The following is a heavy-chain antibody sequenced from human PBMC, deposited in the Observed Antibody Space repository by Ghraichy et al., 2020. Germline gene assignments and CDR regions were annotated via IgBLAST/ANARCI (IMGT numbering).Heavy chain of an antibody. Sequence: GGSLRLSCEASGFTFSSFAMHWVRKAQGKGREGVAIILYDGSKKYYADSVEGRFTISRDNSMNTLYLQMNGLGVEDTALSYCAKRGNWGSSGHWSLAPWGRGAPFAFSS. CDR1: GFTFSSFA. V-gene: IGHV3-30*02. J-gene: IGHJ2*01. CDR3: AKRGNWGSSGHWSLAP. D-gene: IGHD7-27*01. CDR2: ILYDGSKK.